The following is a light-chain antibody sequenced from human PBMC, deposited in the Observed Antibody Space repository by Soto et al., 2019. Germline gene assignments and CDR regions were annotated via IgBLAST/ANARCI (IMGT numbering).Light chain of an antibody. Sequence: IQMTQSPSSLSASVGDRVTITCQASQDISNYLNWYQQKPGEAPKLLIYDASSLQSGVPSRFSGSGSGTDFTLTISSLQPEDFATYYCLQDYNYPRTFGQGTKVDIK. V-gene: IGKV1-6*01. CDR3: LQDYNYPRT. CDR1: QDISNY. CDR2: DAS. J-gene: IGKJ1*01.